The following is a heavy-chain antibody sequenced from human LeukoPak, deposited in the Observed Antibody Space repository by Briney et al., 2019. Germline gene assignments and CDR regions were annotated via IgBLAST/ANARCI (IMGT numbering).Heavy chain of an antibody. CDR1: GYSISSGYY. CDR3: ARIKLTYSAFDI. V-gene: IGHV4-38-2*02. J-gene: IGHJ3*02. Sequence: PETLSLTCTVSGYSISSGYYWGWIRQPPGKGLEWIGTMYHSGNTYYNPSLKSRVTISVDTSKNQFSLKLSSVTAADTAVYYCARIKLTYSAFDIWGQGTMVTVSS. CDR2: MYHSGNT. D-gene: IGHD2-15*01.